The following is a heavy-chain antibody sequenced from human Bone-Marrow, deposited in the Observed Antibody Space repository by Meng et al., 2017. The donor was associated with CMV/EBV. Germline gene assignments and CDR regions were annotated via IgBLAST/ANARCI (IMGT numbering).Heavy chain of an antibody. D-gene: IGHD2-2*01. V-gene: IGHV3-23*03. Sequence: GESLKISCAAAGIIFSSYAMGWVRQAPGKGLERVSVIYSGGSTYYADSVKGRFTISRDNSKNTLYLQMNSLRAEDTAVYYCAKDKNRYCSSPPHVWGQGTLVTVSS. CDR3: AKDKNRYCSSPPHV. CDR2: IYSGGST. CDR1: GIIFSSYA. J-gene: IGHJ4*02.